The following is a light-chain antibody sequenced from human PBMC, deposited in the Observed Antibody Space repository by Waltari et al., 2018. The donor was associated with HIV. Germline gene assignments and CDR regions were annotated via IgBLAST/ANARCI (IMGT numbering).Light chain of an antibody. Sequence: QSALTQPASVSGSPGQSITISCTGTSSDLGSYNLVSWYQQHPGRAPKLLIYEVLKRPSVVSKRFPGSKAGSTAYLPISGLQAEDEADYYCSSYAGRNSWLFGGGTKLTV. CDR2: EVL. J-gene: IGLJ3*02. V-gene: IGLV2-23*02. CDR1: SSDLGSYNL. CDR3: SSYAGRNSWL.